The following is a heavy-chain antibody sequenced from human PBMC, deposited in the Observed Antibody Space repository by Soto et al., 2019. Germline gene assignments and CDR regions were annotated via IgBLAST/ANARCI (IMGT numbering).Heavy chain of an antibody. D-gene: IGHD1-1*01. CDR3: ARTIIPTTGWYFDL. CDR2: IYSSGST. CDR1: GGSISSYY. Sequence: PSETLSLTCTVSGGSISSYYWTWIRQPAGKGLEWIGRIYSSGSTNYNPSLKSRVTMSVDTSKNQFSLKLSSVTAADTAVYYCARTIIPTTGWYFDLWGRGTLVTVSS. J-gene: IGHJ4*02. V-gene: IGHV4-4*07.